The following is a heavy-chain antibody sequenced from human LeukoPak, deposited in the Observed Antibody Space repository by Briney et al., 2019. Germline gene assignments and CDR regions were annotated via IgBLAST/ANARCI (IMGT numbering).Heavy chain of an antibody. J-gene: IGHJ5*02. CDR3: AKDMDIVVVPAAINP. D-gene: IGHD2-2*03. CDR2: ISGSGGST. V-gene: IGHV3-23*01. CDR1: GFTFSSYA. Sequence: GGSLRLSCAASGFTFSSYAMSWVRQAPGKGLEWVSAISGSGGSTYYADSVKGRFTISRDNSKNTLYLQMNSLRAEDTAVYYCAKDMDIVVVPAAINPWGQGTLVTVSS.